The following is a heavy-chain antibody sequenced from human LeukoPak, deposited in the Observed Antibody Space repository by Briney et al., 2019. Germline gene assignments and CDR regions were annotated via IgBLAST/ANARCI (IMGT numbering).Heavy chain of an antibody. CDR2: IYSGGST. CDR3: ARDGPREDSYAFDY. J-gene: IGHJ4*02. V-gene: IGHV3-66*01. Sequence: GGSLRLSCAASGFTFSSYWMHWVRQAPGKGLEWVSVIYSGGSTYYADSVKGRFTISRDNSKSTLYLQMNSLRAEDTAVYYCARDGPREDSYAFDYWGQGTLVTVSS. CDR1: GFTFSSYW. D-gene: IGHD5-18*01.